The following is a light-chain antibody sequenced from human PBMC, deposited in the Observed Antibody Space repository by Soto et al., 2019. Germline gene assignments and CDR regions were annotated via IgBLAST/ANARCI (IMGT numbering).Light chain of an antibody. Sequence: DIQMTQSPSTLSASVGDKVTISCRARQTVNNWLAWYQRKPGTAPKLLIYDASNLGSGVPSRFSGSGSGTEFNLTISSLQPDDFATYYCQQYTNYWTFGQGTQVEIK. V-gene: IGKV1-5*01. CDR3: QQYTNYWT. CDR2: DAS. J-gene: IGKJ1*01. CDR1: QTVNNW.